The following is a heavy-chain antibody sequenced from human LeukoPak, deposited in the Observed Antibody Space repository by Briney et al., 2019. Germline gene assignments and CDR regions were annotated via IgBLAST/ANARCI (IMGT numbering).Heavy chain of an antibody. J-gene: IGHJ4*02. V-gene: IGHV1-69*04. CDR1: GGTFSSYA. Sequence: GASVKVSCKASGGTFSSYAISWVRQAPGQGLEWMGRIIPILGIANYEQKFQGRVTITADKSTSTAYMELSSLRSEDTAVYYCARDLNPYCSSTSCRDEGFDYWGQGTLVTVSS. CDR2: IIPILGIA. CDR3: ARDLNPYCSSTSCRDEGFDY. D-gene: IGHD2-2*01.